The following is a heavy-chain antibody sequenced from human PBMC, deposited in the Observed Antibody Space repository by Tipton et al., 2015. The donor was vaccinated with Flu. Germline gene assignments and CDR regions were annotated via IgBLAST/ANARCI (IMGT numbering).Heavy chain of an antibody. CDR2: INHSGST. V-gene: IGHV4-34*01. CDR1: GGSFSGYY. CDR3: ARAQSIAVAGTRYYYGMDV. D-gene: IGHD6-19*01. Sequence: LRLSCAVYGGSFSGYYWSWIRQPPGKGLEWIGEINHSGSTNYDPSLKSRVTISVDTSKNQFSLKLSSVTAADTAVYYCARAQSIAVAGTRYYYGMDVWGQGTTVTVSS. J-gene: IGHJ6*02.